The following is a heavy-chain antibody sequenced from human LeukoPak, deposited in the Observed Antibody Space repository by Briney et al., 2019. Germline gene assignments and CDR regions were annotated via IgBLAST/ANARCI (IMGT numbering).Heavy chain of an antibody. J-gene: IGHJ3*02. V-gene: IGHV1-3*03. CDR2: INAGNGNT. Sequence: ASVKVSCKASGYTFTSYAMHWVRQAPGQRLEWMGWINAGNGNTKYPQEFQGRVTITRDTSASTAYMELSSLRSEDMAVYYCARGGKTLTTVTTWMWTFDIWGQGTMVTVSS. CDR1: GYTFTSYA. CDR3: ARGGKTLTTVTTWMWTFDI. D-gene: IGHD4-17*01.